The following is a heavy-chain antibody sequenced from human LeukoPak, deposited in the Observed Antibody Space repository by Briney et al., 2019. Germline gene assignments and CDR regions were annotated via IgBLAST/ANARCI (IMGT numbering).Heavy chain of an antibody. Sequence: ASVKVSCKASGYTFTDYYMHWVRQAPGQGLEWMGLINPKSCGPNYAQKFQGRVTMTSDTSIATAYMELSRLRSDDTAIYYCARDYGAGSYDWFDPWGQGTLVTVSS. CDR2: INPKSCGP. J-gene: IGHJ5*02. V-gene: IGHV1-2*02. D-gene: IGHD3-10*01. CDR3: ARDYGAGSYDWFDP. CDR1: GYTFTDYY.